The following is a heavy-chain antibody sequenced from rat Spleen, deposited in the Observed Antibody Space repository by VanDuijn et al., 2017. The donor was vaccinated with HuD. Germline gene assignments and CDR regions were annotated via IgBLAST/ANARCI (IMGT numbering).Heavy chain of an antibody. CDR1: GFTFSNYG. Sequence: EVQLVESGGGLVQPGRSLKLSCAASGFTFSNYGMAWVRHAPTKGLEWVAIISYDGNILYYRDSVKGRFTISRHNAKSTLHLQMDSLRSEDTATYYCVRLYNNHGYWYFDFWGPGTMVTVSS. D-gene: IGHD1-5*01. CDR3: VRLYNNHGYWYFDF. V-gene: IGHV5-29*01. CDR2: ISYDGNIL. J-gene: IGHJ1*01.